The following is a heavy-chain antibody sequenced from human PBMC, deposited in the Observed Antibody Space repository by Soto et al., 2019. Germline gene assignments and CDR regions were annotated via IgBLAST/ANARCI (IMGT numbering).Heavy chain of an antibody. CDR1: GGSISSYY. CDR2: IYYSGST. J-gene: IGHJ4*02. V-gene: IGHV4-59*08. CDR3: ARTYFYGSGRKDYFDY. Sequence: SETLSLTCTVSGGSISSYYWSWIRQPPGKGLEWIGYIYYSGSTNYNPSLKSRVTISVDTSKNQFSLKLSSVTAADTAVYYCARTYFYGSGRKDYFDYWGQGALVTVSS. D-gene: IGHD3-10*01.